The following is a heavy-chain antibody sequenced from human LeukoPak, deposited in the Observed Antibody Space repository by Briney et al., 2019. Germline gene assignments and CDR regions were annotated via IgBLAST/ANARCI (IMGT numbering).Heavy chain of an antibody. CDR2: ISSSSSTI. D-gene: IGHD2-2*01. V-gene: IGHV3-48*01. Sequence: GGSLRLSCAASGFTFSSYSMNWARQAPGKGLEWVSYISSSSSTIYYADSVKGRFTISRDNAKNSLYLQMNSLRAEDTAVYYCARDCSSTSCSASMDVWGKGTTVTVSS. CDR3: ARDCSSTSCSASMDV. J-gene: IGHJ6*03. CDR1: GFTFSSYS.